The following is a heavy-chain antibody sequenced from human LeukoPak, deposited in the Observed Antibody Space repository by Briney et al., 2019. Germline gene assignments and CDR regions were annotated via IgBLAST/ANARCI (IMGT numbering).Heavy chain of an antibody. D-gene: IGHD6-19*01. J-gene: IGHJ4*02. Sequence: SQTLSLTCAISGDSVSSNSAVWNWIGQSPSRGLEWLGRTYYRSKWYSDYAVSVKSRININPDTSRNQFSLQLRSVTPEDTAVYYCARLLSGWYVIDYWGQGTLVTVSS. CDR2: TYYRSKWYS. CDR1: GDSVSSNSAV. CDR3: ARLLSGWYVIDY. V-gene: IGHV6-1*01.